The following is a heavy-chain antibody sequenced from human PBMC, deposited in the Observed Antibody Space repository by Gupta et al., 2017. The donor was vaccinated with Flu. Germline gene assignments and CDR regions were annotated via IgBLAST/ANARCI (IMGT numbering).Heavy chain of an antibody. D-gene: IGHD1-26*01. V-gene: IGHV3-23*01. CDR3: AKGQSRGSLQTYYYYYGMDV. CDR2: ISGSGGST. CDR1: GFTFSSYA. J-gene: IGHJ6*02. Sequence: EVQLLESGGGLVQPGGSLRLSCAASGFTFSSYALSWVRQAPGKGLEWVSAISGSGGSTYYADSVKGRFTISRDNSKNTLYLQMNSLRAEDTAVYYCAKGQSRGSLQTYYYYYGMDVWGQGTTVTLSS.